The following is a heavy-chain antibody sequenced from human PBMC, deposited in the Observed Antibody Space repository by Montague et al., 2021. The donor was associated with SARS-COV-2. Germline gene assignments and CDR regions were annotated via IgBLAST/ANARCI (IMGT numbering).Heavy chain of an antibody. J-gene: IGHJ3*01. CDR2: TYYRSKWYN. CDR3: AREMDSSFDV. CDR1: GASLSSDSLS. V-gene: IGHV6-1*01. Sequence: VSPGASLSSDSLSWHWIRQSPSRGLEWLASTYYRSKWYNDSAPSVSGRATVKPDTSRNQFSLHLDSVTPEDTALYFCAREMDSSFDVWGKGTMVIVSS. D-gene: IGHD2-2*03.